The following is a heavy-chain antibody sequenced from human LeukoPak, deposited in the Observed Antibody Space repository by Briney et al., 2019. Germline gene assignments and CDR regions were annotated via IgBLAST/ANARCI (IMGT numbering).Heavy chain of an antibody. D-gene: IGHD2-2*01. Sequence: ASVKVSCKASGYTFTSYGISWVRQAPGQGLEWMGWISAYNGNTNYAQKLQGRVTMTTDTSTSTAYMELRSLRSDDMAVYYCASNFDDQLPSPGGYWGQGTLVTVSS. CDR3: ASNFDDQLPSPGGY. J-gene: IGHJ4*02. CDR1: GYTFTSYG. CDR2: ISAYNGNT. V-gene: IGHV1-18*03.